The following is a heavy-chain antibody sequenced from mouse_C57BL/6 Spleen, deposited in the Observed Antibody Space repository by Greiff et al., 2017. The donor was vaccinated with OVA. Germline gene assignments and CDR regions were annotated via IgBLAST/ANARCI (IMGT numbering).Heavy chain of an antibody. V-gene: IGHV1-80*01. Sequence: VQVVESGAELVKPGASVKISCKASGYAFSSYWMNWVKQRPGKGLEWIGQIYPGDGDTNYNGKFKGKATLTADKSSSTAYMQLSSLTSEDSAVYFCARNYGSRYWYCDVWGTGTTVTVSS. CDR1: GYAFSSYW. D-gene: IGHD1-1*01. CDR2: IYPGDGDT. CDR3: ARNYGSRYWYCDV. J-gene: IGHJ1*03.